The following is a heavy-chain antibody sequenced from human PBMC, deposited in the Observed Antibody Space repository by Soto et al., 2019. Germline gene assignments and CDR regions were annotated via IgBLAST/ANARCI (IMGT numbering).Heavy chain of an antibody. CDR3: AKDNEVGATGRGFDY. J-gene: IGHJ4*02. V-gene: IGHV3-23*01. D-gene: IGHD1-26*01. Sequence: EVQLLESGGGLVQPGGSLRLSCADSGFTFSSYAMSWVRQAPGKGLEWVSAISGRGGSTYYADSVKGRFTISRDNSKNTLYLQMNSPRAEDTAVYYCAKDNEVGATGRGFDYWGQGTLVTVSS. CDR1: GFTFSSYA. CDR2: ISGRGGST.